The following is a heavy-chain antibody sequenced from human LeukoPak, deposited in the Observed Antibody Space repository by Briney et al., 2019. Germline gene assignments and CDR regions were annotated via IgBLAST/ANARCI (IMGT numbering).Heavy chain of an antibody. CDR1: GLPFSSYR. Sequence: GGSLRLXCAASGLPFSSYRMNWVRQAPGKGLEWVSYISSSSSTINYADSVKGRFTISRDNAKNSLYLQMNSLRAEDTAVYYCARDLVSPYNWFDPWGQGTLVTVSS. CDR2: ISSSSSTI. D-gene: IGHD6-13*01. J-gene: IGHJ5*02. CDR3: ARDLVSPYNWFDP. V-gene: IGHV3-48*01.